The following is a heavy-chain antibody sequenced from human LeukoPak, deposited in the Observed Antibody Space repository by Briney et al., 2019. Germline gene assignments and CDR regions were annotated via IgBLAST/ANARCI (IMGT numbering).Heavy chain of an antibody. J-gene: IGHJ5*02. V-gene: IGHV3-74*01. D-gene: IGHD3-3*01. CDR3: ARAPIVGVFDP. CDR2: INSDGSST. Sequence: GGSLRLSCAASGFTFSSYWMHWVRQAPGKGLVWVSRINSDGSSTSYADSVKGRFTISGDNAKNTLYLQMNSLRAEDTAVYYCARAPIVGVFDPWGQGTLVTVSS. CDR1: GFTFSSYW.